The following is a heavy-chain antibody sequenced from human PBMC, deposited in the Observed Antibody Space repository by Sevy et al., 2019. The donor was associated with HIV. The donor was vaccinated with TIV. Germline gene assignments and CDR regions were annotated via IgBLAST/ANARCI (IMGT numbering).Heavy chain of an antibody. V-gene: IGHV1-2*02. CDR2: INANNGGT. Sequence: ASVKVSCKSSGYTFTGYYMHWVRQAPGQGLEWMGWINANNGGTNYAQRFQGGVTMTRDTSITTAYMELSRLTSDDTAVYYCTRQDSSASDIWGQGTVVTVSS. D-gene: IGHD2-15*01. J-gene: IGHJ3*02. CDR3: TRQDSSASDI. CDR1: GYTFTGYY.